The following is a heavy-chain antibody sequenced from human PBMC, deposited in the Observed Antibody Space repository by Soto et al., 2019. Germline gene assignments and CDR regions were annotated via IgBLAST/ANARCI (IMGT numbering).Heavy chain of an antibody. J-gene: IGHJ5*02. CDR2: IYYSGST. V-gene: IGHV4-31*03. Sequence: PSETLSLTCTVSGGSISSGGYYWSWIRQHPGKGLEWIGYIYYSGSTYYNPSLKSRVTISVDTSNNQFSLKLSSVTAADTAVYYCARVGDCSGGSCYRGGFDPWGQGTLVTVSS. D-gene: IGHD2-15*01. CDR1: GGSISSGGYY. CDR3: ARVGDCSGGSCYRGGFDP.